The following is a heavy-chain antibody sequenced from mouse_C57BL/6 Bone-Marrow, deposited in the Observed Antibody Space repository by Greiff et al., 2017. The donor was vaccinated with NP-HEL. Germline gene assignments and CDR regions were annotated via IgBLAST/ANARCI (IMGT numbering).Heavy chain of an antibody. CDR1: GYTFTSYW. D-gene: IGHD2-1*01. CDR3: AREDFYGNPYYFDY. CDR2: IYPGSGST. V-gene: IGHV1-55*01. J-gene: IGHJ2*01. Sequence: QVQLQQPGAELVKPGASVKMSCKASGYTFTSYWITWVKQRPGQGLEWIGDIYPGSGSTNYNEKFKSKATLTVDTASSTAYMQLSSLTSEDSAVYYCAREDFYGNPYYFDYWGQGTTLTVSS.